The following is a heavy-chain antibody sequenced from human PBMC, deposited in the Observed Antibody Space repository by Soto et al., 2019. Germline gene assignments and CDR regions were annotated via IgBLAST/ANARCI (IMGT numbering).Heavy chain of an antibody. CDR1: GGSISSSNW. CDR3: ARDAGIAAAGTDYYYYGMDV. Sequence: SETLSLTCAVSGGSISSSNWWSWVRQPPGKGLEWIGEIYHSGSTNYNPSLKSRVTISVDKSKNQFSLKLSSVTAADTAVYYCARDAGIAAAGTDYYYYGMDVWGQGTTVTVSS. V-gene: IGHV4-4*02. J-gene: IGHJ6*02. CDR2: IYHSGST. D-gene: IGHD6-13*01.